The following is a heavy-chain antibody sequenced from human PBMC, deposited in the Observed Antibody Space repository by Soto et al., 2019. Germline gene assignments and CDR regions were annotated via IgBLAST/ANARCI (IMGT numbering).Heavy chain of an antibody. CDR2: ISGSGGST. CDR3: AKGPPNHSSSWYWGGTDYYYYYGMDV. J-gene: IGHJ6*02. V-gene: IGHV3-23*01. CDR1: GFTFSSYA. D-gene: IGHD6-13*01. Sequence: PGGSLRLSCAASGFTFSSYAMSWVRQAPGKGLEWVSAISGSGGSTYYADSVKGRFTISRDNSKNTLYLQMNSLRAEDTAVYYCAKGPPNHSSSWYWGGTDYYYYYGMDVWGQGTTVTVSS.